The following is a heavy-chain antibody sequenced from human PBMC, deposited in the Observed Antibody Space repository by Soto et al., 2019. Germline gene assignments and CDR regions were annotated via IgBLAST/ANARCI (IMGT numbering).Heavy chain of an antibody. V-gene: IGHV1-18*01. D-gene: IGHD2-8*01. CDR1: GYTFTSYG. CDR3: AREIRSIVLISLYYGMDV. Sequence: GASVKVSCKASGYTFTSYGISWVRQAPGQGLEWMGWISAYNGNTNYAQKLQGRVTMTTDTSTSTAYMELRSLRSDDTAVYYCAREIRSIVLISLYYGMDVWGQGTTVTVSS. J-gene: IGHJ6*02. CDR2: ISAYNGNT.